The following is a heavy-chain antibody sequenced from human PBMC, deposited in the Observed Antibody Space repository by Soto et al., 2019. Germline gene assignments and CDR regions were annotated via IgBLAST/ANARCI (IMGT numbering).Heavy chain of an antibody. V-gene: IGHV4-34*01. D-gene: IGHD2-2*01. CDR3: ARGRSIVVVPAAMRGAWFDP. Sequence: PSETLSLTCAVYGGSSSGYYWSWIRQPPGKGLEWIGEINHSGSTNYNPSLKSRVTISVDTSKNQFSLKLSSVTAADTAVYYCARGRSIVVVPAAMRGAWFDPWGQGTLVTVSS. CDR1: GGSSSGYY. J-gene: IGHJ5*02. CDR2: INHSGST.